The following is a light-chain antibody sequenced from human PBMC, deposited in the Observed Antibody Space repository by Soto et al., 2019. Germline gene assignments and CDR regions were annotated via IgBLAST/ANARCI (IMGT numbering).Light chain of an antibody. Sequence: EIVMTQSPATLSVSPGERATLSCRASQSVSSNLAWYQQKPGQAPRLLIYGASNRATGIPDRFSGSGSGTDFTLTISRLEPEDFAVYYCQQYGRSPFTFGPGTKVDI. J-gene: IGKJ3*01. CDR1: QSVSSN. CDR3: QQYGRSPFT. V-gene: IGKV3-20*01. CDR2: GAS.